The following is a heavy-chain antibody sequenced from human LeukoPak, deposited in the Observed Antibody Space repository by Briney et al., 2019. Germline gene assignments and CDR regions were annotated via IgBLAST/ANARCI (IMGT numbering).Heavy chain of an antibody. CDR2: IYYSGST. J-gene: IGHJ4*02. CDR3: ARTQSGYQDY. Sequence: SETLSLTCTVSGGSISSYYWGWIRQPPGKGLEWIGSIYYSGSTYYNPSLKSRVTISVDTSKNQFSLKLSSVTAADTAVHYCARTQSGYQDYWGQGTLVTVSS. D-gene: IGHD3-3*01. V-gene: IGHV4-39*07. CDR1: GGSISSYY.